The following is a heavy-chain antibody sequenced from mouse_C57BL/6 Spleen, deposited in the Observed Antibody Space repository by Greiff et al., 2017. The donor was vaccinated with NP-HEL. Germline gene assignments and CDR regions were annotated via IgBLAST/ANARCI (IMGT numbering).Heavy chain of an antibody. J-gene: IGHJ3*01. D-gene: IGHD1-1*01. CDR1: GFNIKDDY. Sequence: EVQLQQSGAELVRPGASVKLSCTASGFNIKDDYMHWVKQRPEQGLEWMGWIDPENGDTEYASKFQGKATITADTSSNTAYLQLSSLTSEDTAVYYCTDYYGSRYGFAYWGQGTLVTVSA. V-gene: IGHV14-4*01. CDR2: IDPENGDT. CDR3: TDYYGSRYGFAY.